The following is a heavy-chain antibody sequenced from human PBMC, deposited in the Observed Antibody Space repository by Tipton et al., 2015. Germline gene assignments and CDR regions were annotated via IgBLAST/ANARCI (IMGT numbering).Heavy chain of an antibody. CDR1: GGSISSSNW. V-gene: IGHV4-4*02. D-gene: IGHD1-14*01. Sequence: TLSLTCAVSGGSISSSNWWSWVRQPPGKGLEWIGEIYHSGSTNYDPSLKSRVTISVDKSKNQFSLKLNSVTAADTAVYYCARDRKPYNWFDPWGQGTLVTVSS. CDR3: ARDRKPYNWFDP. J-gene: IGHJ5*02. CDR2: IYHSGST.